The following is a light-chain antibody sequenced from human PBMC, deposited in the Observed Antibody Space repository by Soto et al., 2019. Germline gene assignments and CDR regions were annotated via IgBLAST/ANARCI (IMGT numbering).Light chain of an antibody. V-gene: IGKV1-5*03. Sequence: DIQMTQSPSTLSASVGDRVTITCRASQSVDTCLPWYQQKPGKAPHLLIYKTSSLETGGPSRFSGSGSVTEFTLTSSSVQPDVFATYYCQQFSRYPWTLGQGTKVEIK. CDR3: QQFSRYPWT. J-gene: IGKJ1*01. CDR2: KTS. CDR1: QSVDTC.